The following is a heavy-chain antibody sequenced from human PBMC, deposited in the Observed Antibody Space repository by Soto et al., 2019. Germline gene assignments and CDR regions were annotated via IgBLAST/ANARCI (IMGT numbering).Heavy chain of an antibody. D-gene: IGHD3-16*01. J-gene: IGHJ5*02. V-gene: IGHV4-61*01. CDR2: IYYSGST. CDR1: GGSVSSGSYY. Sequence: SETLSLTCTVSGGSVSSGSYYWSWIRQPPGKGLEWIGYIYYSGSTNYNPSLKSRVTISVDTSKNQFSLKLSSVTAADTAEYYCGRGKSWQQFWGWFAPGGQEPRV. CDR3: GRGKSWQQFWGWFAP.